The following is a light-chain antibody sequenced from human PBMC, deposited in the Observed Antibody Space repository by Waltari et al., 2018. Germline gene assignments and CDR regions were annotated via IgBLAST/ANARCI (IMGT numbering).Light chain of an antibody. V-gene: IGKV3-20*01. CDR2: GAS. CDR3: QHYANPTKT. J-gene: IGKJ4*01. Sequence: EIVLTQSPGTLSLSPGERATLYCRASQSVSSSYLGWYQQKPGQAPRLLIYGASSRATGIPDRFSGSGSGTDFTLTISRLEPEDFAVYYCQHYANPTKTFGGGTKVEIK. CDR1: QSVSSSY.